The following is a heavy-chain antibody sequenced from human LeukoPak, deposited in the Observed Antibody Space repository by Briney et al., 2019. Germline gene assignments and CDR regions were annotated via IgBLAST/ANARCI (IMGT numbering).Heavy chain of an antibody. V-gene: IGHV3-15*07. CDR3: TRGHYGP. J-gene: IGHJ5*02. Sequence: GGSLTLSCAVSGFSVNSAWMNWARQAPGKGLEWVGRISDTGTTEYAAPVKGRFTVSRDSKNTLYLQMNSLKAEDTAVHHCTRGHYGPWGQGTLVTVSS. CDR2: ISDTGTT. D-gene: IGHD3-10*01. CDR1: GFSVNSAW.